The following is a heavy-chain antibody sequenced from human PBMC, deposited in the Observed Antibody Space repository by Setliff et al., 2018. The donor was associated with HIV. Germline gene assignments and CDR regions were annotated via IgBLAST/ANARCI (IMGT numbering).Heavy chain of an antibody. V-gene: IGHV1-2*02. CDR2: IDPHTGGP. CDR1: GYTFTGHY. J-gene: IGHJ4*02. Sequence: GASVKVSCKASGYTFTGHYMHWVRQAPGQGLQWMGWIDPHTGGPQYSQKFLGRVTMTRDTSITTVYMVLNRLTPGDTAVYYCASPYENNSGPDYWGQGTPVTVSS. D-gene: IGHD7-27*01. CDR3: ASPYENNSGPDY.